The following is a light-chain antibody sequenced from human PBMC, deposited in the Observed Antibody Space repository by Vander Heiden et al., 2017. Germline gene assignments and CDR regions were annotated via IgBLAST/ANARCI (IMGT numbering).Light chain of an antibody. J-gene: IGKJ4*01. CDR1: QSLLHSNGYNY. Sequence: DIVMTPSLLSLLVTPQRQAYIPCRSSQSLLHSNGYNYLDWYLQKPGQSPQLLIYLGSMRASGVPDRFSGSGSGTDFTLKISRVEAEDVGVYYCMQALQTPLTFGGGTKVEIK. CDR3: MQALQTPLT. CDR2: LGS. V-gene: IGKV2-28*01.